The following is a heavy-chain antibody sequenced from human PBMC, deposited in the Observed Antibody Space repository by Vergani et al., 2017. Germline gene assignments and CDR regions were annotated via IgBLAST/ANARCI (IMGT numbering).Heavy chain of an antibody. CDR1: GGSLSGYY. CDR2: INHSGTT. Sequence: QVQLQQWGAGLLKPAETLSLICSVNGGSLSGYYWTWNRQAPGKGLEWIGEINHSGTTNYSPSLKSRVTMSIDTAKRQVSLKMTSVTAADTAVYYCARIRCGSSACSAPIDYWGQGTLVTVSP. D-gene: IGHD2-21*01. J-gene: IGHJ4*02. CDR3: ARIRCGSSACSAPIDY. V-gene: IGHV4-34*01.